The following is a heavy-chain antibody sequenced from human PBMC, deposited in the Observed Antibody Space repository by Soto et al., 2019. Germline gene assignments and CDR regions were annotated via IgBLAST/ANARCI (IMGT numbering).Heavy chain of an antibody. V-gene: IGHV3-33*01. CDR2: IWYDGSNK. J-gene: IGHJ4*02. CDR1: GFTFSSYG. CDR3: ARVPGPYYYGSGSYLGYFDY. Sequence: GGSLRLSCAASGFTFSSYGMHWVRQAPGKGLEWVAVIWYDGSNKYYADSVKGRFTISRDNSKNTLYLQMNSLRAEDTAVYYCARVPGPYYYGSGSYLGYFDYWGQGTLVTVSS. D-gene: IGHD3-10*01.